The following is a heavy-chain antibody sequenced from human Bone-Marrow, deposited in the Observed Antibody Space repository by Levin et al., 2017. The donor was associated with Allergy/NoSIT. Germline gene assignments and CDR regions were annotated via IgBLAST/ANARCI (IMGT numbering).Heavy chain of an antibody. D-gene: IGHD4-23*01. CDR3: ARDDYGGNSRPDY. V-gene: IGHV3-30*03. J-gene: IGHJ4*02. Sequence: GGSLRLSCAASGFTFSNYGMHWVRQAPGKGLEWVSVISYDGGNQYYTDSVKGRFTISRDDSKNTTFLHMNSLRAEDTAVYYCARDDYGGNSRPDYWGQGTLGTVCS. CDR2: ISYDGGNQ. CDR1: GFTFSNYG.